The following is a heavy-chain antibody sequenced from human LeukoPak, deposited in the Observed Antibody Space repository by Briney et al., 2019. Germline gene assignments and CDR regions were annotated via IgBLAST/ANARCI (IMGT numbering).Heavy chain of an antibody. CDR3: ARLVPAGLTGYSYYAFDI. CDR2: IYYSGST. D-gene: IGHD3-9*01. CDR1: GGSISSSSYS. J-gene: IGHJ3*02. V-gene: IGHV4-61*05. Sequence: SETLSLTCTVSGGSISSSSYSWSWIRQPPGKGLEWIGYIYYSGSTNYNPSLKSRVTISVDTSKNQFSLKLSSVTAADTAVYYCARLVPAGLTGYSYYAFDIWGQGTMVTVSS.